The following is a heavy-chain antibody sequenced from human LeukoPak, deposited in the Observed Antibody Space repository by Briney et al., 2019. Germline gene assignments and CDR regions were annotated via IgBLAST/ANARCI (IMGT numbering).Heavy chain of an antibody. D-gene: IGHD3-22*01. V-gene: IGHV3-7*01. CDR2: IKQDGSET. Sequence: GGSLRLSCATSGFTFSAYWMSWVRRAPGKGLEWEASIKQDGSETYYVDSVKGRFTISRDNAKNSLYLQMNSLRAEDTAVYYCARDFYYAEYYYYYMDVWGKGITVTVSS. J-gene: IGHJ6*03. CDR1: GFTFSAYW. CDR3: ARDFYYAEYYYYYMDV.